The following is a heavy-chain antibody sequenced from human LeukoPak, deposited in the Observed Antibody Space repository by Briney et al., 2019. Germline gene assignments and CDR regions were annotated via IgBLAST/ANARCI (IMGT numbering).Heavy chain of an antibody. CDR3: APGSTSGNRGNWFDP. CDR2: IYYSGGT. V-gene: IGHV4-39*01. D-gene: IGHD1-1*01. Sequence: SETLSLTCTVSGASISSSRYYWGWFRQPPGRGLEWIGSIYYSGGTYYNPSLKSRVTISVDTSKNQFSLKLSSVTAADTAVYYCAPGSTSGNRGNWFDPWGQGTLVTVSS. J-gene: IGHJ5*02. CDR1: GASISSSRYY.